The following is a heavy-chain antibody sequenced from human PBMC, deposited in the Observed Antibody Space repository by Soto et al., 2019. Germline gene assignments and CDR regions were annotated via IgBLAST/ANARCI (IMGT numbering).Heavy chain of an antibody. CDR1: GFTFSDYE. J-gene: IGHJ4*02. CDR2: ITSGGRSI. Sequence: GGSLRLSCTASGFTFSDYEMNWVRQTPGKGLEWVSYITSGGRSIYYADSVKGRFIISRDNAENSLYLQMNSPRPEDTAVYYCVRRMASPDQWGQGTLVTVSS. D-gene: IGHD2-15*01. V-gene: IGHV3-48*03. CDR3: VRRMASPDQ.